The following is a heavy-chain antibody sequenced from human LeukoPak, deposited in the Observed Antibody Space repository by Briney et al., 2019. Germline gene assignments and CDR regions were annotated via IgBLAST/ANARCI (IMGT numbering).Heavy chain of an antibody. CDR2: INPNSGDT. V-gene: IGHV1-2*02. CDR1: GYTFTGYY. Sequence: GASVKVSCKASGYTFTGYYMHWVRQAPGQGLEWMGWINPNSGDTNYAQKFQGRVTMTRDTSISTAYMELSRLRSDDTAVYYCARVDTMIVVAVPLTDAFDIWGQGTMVTVSS. D-gene: IGHD3-22*01. J-gene: IGHJ3*02. CDR3: ARVDTMIVVAVPLTDAFDI.